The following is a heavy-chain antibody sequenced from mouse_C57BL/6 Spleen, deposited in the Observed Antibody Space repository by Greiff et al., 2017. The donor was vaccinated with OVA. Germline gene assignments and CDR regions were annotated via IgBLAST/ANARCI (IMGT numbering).Heavy chain of an antibody. V-gene: IGHV14-4*01. Sequence: DVKLVESGAELVRPGASVKLSCTASGFNIKDDYMHWVKQRPEQGLEWIGWIDPENGDTEYASKFQGKATITADTSSNTAYLQLSSLTSEDTAVYYCTTLDSSGYRFDYWGQGTTLTVSS. J-gene: IGHJ2*01. CDR1: GFNIKDDY. CDR3: TTLDSSGYRFDY. D-gene: IGHD3-2*02. CDR2: IDPENGDT.